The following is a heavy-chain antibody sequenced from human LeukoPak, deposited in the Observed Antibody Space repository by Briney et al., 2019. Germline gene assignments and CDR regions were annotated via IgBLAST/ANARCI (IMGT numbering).Heavy chain of an antibody. J-gene: IGHJ6*03. V-gene: IGHV3-7*01. CDR2: IKQDGSEK. CDR3: ARAMEGYYYYYMDV. Sequence: GGSLRLSCAASGFTFSSYWMSWVRQAPGKGLEWVANIKQDGSEKYYVDSVRGRFTISRDNAKNSLYLQMNSLRAEDTAVYSCARAMEGYYYYYMDVWGKGTTVTISS. D-gene: IGHD3-3*01. CDR1: GFTFSSYW.